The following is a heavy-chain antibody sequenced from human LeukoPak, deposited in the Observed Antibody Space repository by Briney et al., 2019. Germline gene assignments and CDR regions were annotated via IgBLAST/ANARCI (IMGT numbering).Heavy chain of an antibody. CDR1: GGSFSGYY. CDR2: INHSGST. D-gene: IGHD4-17*01. J-gene: IGHJ4*02. CDR3: ARDAERSSTTVFDY. Sequence: PSETLSLTCAVYGGSFSGYYWSWIRQPPGKGLEWIGEINHSGSTNYNPSLKSRVTISVDTSKNQFSLKLSSVTAADTAVYYCARDAERSSTTVFDYWGQGTLVTVSS. V-gene: IGHV4-34*01.